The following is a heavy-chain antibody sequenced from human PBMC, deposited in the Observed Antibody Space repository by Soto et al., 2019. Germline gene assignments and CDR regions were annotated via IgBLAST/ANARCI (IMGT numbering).Heavy chain of an antibody. CDR3: ARDRECSGGFCVSGLFDF. Sequence: QVHLVESGGGVVQPGRSLRLSCAESGFTFNTYGMHWVRQAPGKGLEWVAVIWSDGSNKYYADSVKGRFTISRDISNNTLFLQMNNLRAEDTALYYCARDRECSGGFCVSGLFDFWGQGTLVTVSS. J-gene: IGHJ4*02. CDR2: IWSDGSNK. CDR1: GFTFNTYG. D-gene: IGHD2-15*01. V-gene: IGHV3-33*01.